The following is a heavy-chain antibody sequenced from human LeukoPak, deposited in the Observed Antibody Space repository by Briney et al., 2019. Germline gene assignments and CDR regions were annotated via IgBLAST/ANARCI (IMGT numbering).Heavy chain of an antibody. CDR2: ISDTGKT. D-gene: IGHD1-26*01. J-gene: IGHJ5*02. V-gene: IGHV4-59*01. CDR1: GASLTSYY. CDR3: VTGYYEPFAT. Sequence: PSETLSLTSSVSGASLTSYYWGWRRQPPGKGLEWSGYISDTGKTDSTPSLTSRVSISLDTSKKQLSLRLRSVTAADSALYYCVTGYYEPFATWGPGTLVTVSS.